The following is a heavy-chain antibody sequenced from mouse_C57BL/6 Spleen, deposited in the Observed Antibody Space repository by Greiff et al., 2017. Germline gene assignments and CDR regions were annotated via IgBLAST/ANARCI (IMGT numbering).Heavy chain of an antibody. Sequence: QVQLQQSGPELVKPGASVKISCKASGYTFTDYYINWVKQRPGQGLEWIGWIYPGSGSTNYNEKFKGKATLTVDKSSSTAYMLRSSLTSEDSAVYVCERWATGYYDMDDWGQGTTVTVSS. V-gene: IGHV1-75*01. CDR2: IYPGSGST. CDR3: ERWATGYYDMDD. CDR1: GYTFTDYY. J-gene: IGHJ4*01.